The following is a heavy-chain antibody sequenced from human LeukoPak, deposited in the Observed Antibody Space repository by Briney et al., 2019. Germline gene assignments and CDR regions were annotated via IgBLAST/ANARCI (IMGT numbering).Heavy chain of an antibody. D-gene: IGHD6-13*01. J-gene: IGHJ4*02. CDR3: AKSIAAAGGFDY. CDR1: GFTFSSFT. V-gene: IGHV3-30*04. Sequence: GGSLRLSCAASGFTFSSFTVHWVRQAPGKGLEWVAVMSYDGSDKYYADSVKGRFTISRDNAKNSLYLQMNSLRAEDTALYYCAKSIAAAGGFDYWGQGTLVTVSS. CDR2: MSYDGSDK.